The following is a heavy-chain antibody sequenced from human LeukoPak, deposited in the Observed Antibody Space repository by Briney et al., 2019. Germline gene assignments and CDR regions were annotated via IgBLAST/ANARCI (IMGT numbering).Heavy chain of an antibody. J-gene: IGHJ4*02. Sequence: ASVKVSCKASGYTFTSYGISWVRQAPGQGLEWMGIINPSGGSTSYAQKFQGRVTMTRDTSTSTVYMELSSLRSEDTAVYYCARVPIAAAASYYFDYWGQGTLVTVSS. CDR3: ARVPIAAAASYYFDY. V-gene: IGHV1-46*01. CDR2: INPSGGST. D-gene: IGHD6-13*01. CDR1: GYTFTSYG.